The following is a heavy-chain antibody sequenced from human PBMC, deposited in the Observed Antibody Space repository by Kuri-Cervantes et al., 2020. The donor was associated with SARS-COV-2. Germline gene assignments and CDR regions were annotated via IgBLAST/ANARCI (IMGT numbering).Heavy chain of an antibody. V-gene: IGHV4-34*01. CDR2: INQSGST. Sequence: SQTLSLTCAVYGGSFSGYYWSWIRQPPGKGLEWIGEINQSGSTNYNPSIKSRVTISVAASKNQFSLKLSSVTAADTAVYYCARGGGVCSGGSCSPPFDYWGQGTLVTVSS. D-gene: IGHD2-15*01. J-gene: IGHJ4*02. CDR1: GGSFSGYY. CDR3: ARGGGVCSGGSCSPPFDY.